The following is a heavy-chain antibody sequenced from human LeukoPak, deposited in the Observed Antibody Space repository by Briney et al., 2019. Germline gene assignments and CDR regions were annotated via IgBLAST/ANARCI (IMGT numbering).Heavy chain of an antibody. CDR2: INWNGGRT. V-gene: IGHV3-20*04. CDR1: GFTFDEYG. D-gene: IGHD3-3*01. Sequence: GGALRLSCPASGFTFDEYGMSWVRQAPGKGLEGVAGINWNGGRTVYADSVKGRFTISRDNAKNSLYLQMNSLRAEDTALYYCASGGITIFGVVTYPNDWGQGTLVTVSS. CDR3: ASGGITIFGVVTYPND. J-gene: IGHJ4*02.